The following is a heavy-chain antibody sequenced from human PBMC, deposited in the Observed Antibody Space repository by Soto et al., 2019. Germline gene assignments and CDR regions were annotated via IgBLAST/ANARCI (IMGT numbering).Heavy chain of an antibody. Sequence: QVQLVQSGVEVKKPGASVKVSCKASGYTFISHGISWVRQAPGQGLEWMGWISGKNGNTNYAQKPRGGATWTKTTPTSTAYRDRRSLRSDDTAVYYCARVSPSFVVAPDYGRAVWGQGPTVPVSS. CDR3: ARVSPSFVVAPDYGRAV. V-gene: IGHV1-18*04. D-gene: IGHD2-21*01. CDR1: GYTFISHG. CDR2: ISGKNGNT. J-gene: IGHJ6*02.